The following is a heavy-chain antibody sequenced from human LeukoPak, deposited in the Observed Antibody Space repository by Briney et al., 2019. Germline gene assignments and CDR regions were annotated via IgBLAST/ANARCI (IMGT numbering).Heavy chain of an antibody. J-gene: IGHJ4*02. CDR2: INHSGST. Sequence: SETLSLTCAVYGGSFSGCYWSWIRQPPGKGLEWIGEINHSGSTNYNPSLKSRVTISVDTSKNQFSLKLSSVTAADTAVYYCARGKVVAGTPGQNSWDYWGQGTLVTVSS. CDR3: ARGKVVAGTPGQNSWDY. V-gene: IGHV4-34*01. CDR1: GGSFSGCY. D-gene: IGHD6-19*01.